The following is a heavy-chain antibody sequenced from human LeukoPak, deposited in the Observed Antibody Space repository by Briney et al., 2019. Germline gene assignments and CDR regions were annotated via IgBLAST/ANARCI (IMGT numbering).Heavy chain of an antibody. V-gene: IGHV4-34*01. J-gene: IGHJ2*01. CDR2: INRSGST. CDR3: ARGRYSYGYFGWYFDL. D-gene: IGHD5-18*01. Sequence: TSETLSLTCAVYGGSFSGYYWSWIRQPPGKGLEWIGEINRSGSTNSNPSLTSRVTISVDTSKNQFSLKLSSVTAADTAVYYCARGRYSYGYFGWYFDLWGRGTLVTVSS. CDR1: GGSFSGYY.